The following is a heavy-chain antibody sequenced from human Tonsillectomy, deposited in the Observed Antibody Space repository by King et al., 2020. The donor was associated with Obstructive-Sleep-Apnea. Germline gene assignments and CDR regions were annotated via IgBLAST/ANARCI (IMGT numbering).Heavy chain of an antibody. J-gene: IGHJ4*02. CDR2: ISSSSSTI. Sequence: VQLVESGGGLVQPGGSLRLSCAASGFTFSSYSMNWVRQAPGKGREWVSYISSSSSTIYYAYSVKGRFTISRDNAKNSLYRQMNSLRAEDTAVYYCARDLGRSNAAAGTRGYFDYWGQGTLVTVSS. D-gene: IGHD6-13*01. V-gene: IGHV3-48*04. CDR1: GFTFSSYS. CDR3: ARDLGRSNAAAGTRGYFDY.